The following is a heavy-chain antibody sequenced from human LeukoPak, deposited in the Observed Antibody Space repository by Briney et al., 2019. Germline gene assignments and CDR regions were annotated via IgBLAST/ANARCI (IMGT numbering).Heavy chain of an antibody. CDR3: ARVYDSSGYLSDPGAFDI. CDR2: IYTSGST. CDR1: GGSIRSYY. J-gene: IGHJ3*02. D-gene: IGHD3-22*01. Sequence: SETLSLTCTVSGGSIRSYYWSWIRQPAGKGLEWIGLIYTSGSTNYNPSLKSRVTMSVDTSKNQFSLKLSSVTAADTAVYYCARVYDSSGYLSDPGAFDIWGQGTMVTVSS. V-gene: IGHV4-4*07.